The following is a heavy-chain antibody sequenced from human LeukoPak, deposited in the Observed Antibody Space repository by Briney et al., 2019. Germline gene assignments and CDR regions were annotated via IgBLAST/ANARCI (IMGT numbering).Heavy chain of an antibody. CDR3: ARANHPSCYNY. V-gene: IGHV1-3*01. Sequence: ASVKVSCKTSGYTFTTYAIHWVRQAPGQRPEWMGWINAGNGNTQYSQKFQGRVTITRDTSASTAYMELSSLKSEDTAVYYCARANHPSCYNYWGQGTLVTVSS. CDR2: INAGNGNT. J-gene: IGHJ4*02. D-gene: IGHD2-2*01. CDR1: GYTFTTYA.